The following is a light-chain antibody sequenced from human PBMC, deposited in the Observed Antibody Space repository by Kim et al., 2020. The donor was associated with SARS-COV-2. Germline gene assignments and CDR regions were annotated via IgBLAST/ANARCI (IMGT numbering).Light chain of an antibody. CDR3: CSNAGSYTFV. CDR2: DVS. CDR1: SSDVGGYNS. J-gene: IGLJ3*02. Sequence: QSALTQPRSVSGSPGQSVTISCTGTSSDVGGYNSVSWYQQHPGKAPKLMIYDVSKRPSGVPDRFSGSKSGNTASLTISGLQAEDEADYYCCSNAGSYTFVFGGGTQLTVL. V-gene: IGLV2-11*01.